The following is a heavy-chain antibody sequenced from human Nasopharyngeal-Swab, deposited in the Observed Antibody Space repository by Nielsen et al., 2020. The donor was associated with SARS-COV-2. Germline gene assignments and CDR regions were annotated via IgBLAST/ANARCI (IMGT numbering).Heavy chain of an antibody. CDR2: VGGSDDST. J-gene: IGHJ6*03. V-gene: IGHV3-23*01. D-gene: IGHD3-10*01. CDR3: TKSTPMVDTYSYYMDV. Sequence: GGSLRLSCAASGFSLSRHGMNWVRQAPGKGLEWVSSVGGSDDSTFYADSVKGRFTISRDRSKNTLYLQMNSLTVEDTAVYYCTKSTPMVDTYSYYMDVWGEGATVTVSS. CDR1: GFSLSRHG.